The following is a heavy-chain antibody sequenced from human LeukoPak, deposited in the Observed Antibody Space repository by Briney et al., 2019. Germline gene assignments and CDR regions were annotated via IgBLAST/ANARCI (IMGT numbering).Heavy chain of an antibody. Sequence: RESLKISCKGSGYSFTTYWIAWVRQMPGKGLEWMGIIYPGDSDTRYSPSFQGQVTISADKSISTAFLQWSSLKASDTAMYYCARQQVAYYYYYGMDVWGKGTTVTVSS. CDR1: GYSFTTYW. D-gene: IGHD2-15*01. V-gene: IGHV5-51*01. CDR3: ARQQVAYYYYYGMDV. J-gene: IGHJ6*04. CDR2: IYPGDSDT.